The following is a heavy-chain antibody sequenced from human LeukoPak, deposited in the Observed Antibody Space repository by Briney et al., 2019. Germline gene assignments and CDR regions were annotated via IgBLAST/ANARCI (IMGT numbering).Heavy chain of an antibody. V-gene: IGHV4-59*12. CDR2: IYHSGST. D-gene: IGHD2-2*02. CDR1: GGSISSYY. Sequence: SETLPLTCTVPGGSISSYYWGWIRQPPGKGLEWIGNIYHSGSTNYNPSLKSRVTISVDTSKNQFSLKLSSVTAADTAVYYCARPQDIVVVPAAIHGAGWYFDLWGRGTLVTVSS. CDR3: ARPQDIVVVPAAIHGAGWYFDL. J-gene: IGHJ2*01.